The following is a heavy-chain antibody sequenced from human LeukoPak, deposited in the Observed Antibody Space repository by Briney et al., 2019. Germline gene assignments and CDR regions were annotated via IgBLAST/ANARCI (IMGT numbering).Heavy chain of an antibody. CDR1: GGSISSSSYY. CDR2: IYYSGST. D-gene: IGHD2-21*02. Sequence: PSETLSLTCIVSGGSISSSSYYWGWIRQPPGKGLEWIGCIYYSGSTYYNPSLKSRVTISVDTSKNQFSLKLISVTAADTAVYYCARHYCGSDGSYIEGYVHWGQGTLVTVSS. CDR3: ARHYCGSDGSYIEGYVH. V-gene: IGHV4-39*01. J-gene: IGHJ4*02.